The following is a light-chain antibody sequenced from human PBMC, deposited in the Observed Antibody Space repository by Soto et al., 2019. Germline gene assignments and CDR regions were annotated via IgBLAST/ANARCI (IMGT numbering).Light chain of an antibody. Sequence: QSVLTQAPYASASLGASVTLTCTLNSDYNNYKVGWFQYRSRKGPRFVMRVGTGGIVGSKGDGIPGRLSVLGSGLNRHVTIENIQEEGESDYHCGADHDSGSTFVAVFGGGTKLTVL. CDR2: VGTGGIVG. CDR1: SDYNNYK. CDR3: GADHDSGSTFVAV. V-gene: IGLV9-49*01. J-gene: IGLJ2*01.